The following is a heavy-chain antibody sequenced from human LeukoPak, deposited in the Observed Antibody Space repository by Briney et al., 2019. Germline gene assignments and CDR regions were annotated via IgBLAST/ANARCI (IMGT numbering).Heavy chain of an antibody. V-gene: IGHV1-24*01. J-gene: IGHJ4*02. CDR2: FDPEYGET. D-gene: IGHD3-16*01. CDR3: ATYTNAY. Sequence: GASVKVSCKVSGYSLSDLFLHWVRQAPGKGLEWMGGFDPEYGETIYAQKFQGRVTMTEDTSTDTAYMELRSLRSEDTAVYYCATYTNAYWGQGTLVTVSS. CDR1: GYSLSDLF.